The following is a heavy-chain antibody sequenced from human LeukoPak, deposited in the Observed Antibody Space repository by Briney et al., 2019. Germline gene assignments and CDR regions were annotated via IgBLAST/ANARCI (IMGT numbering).Heavy chain of an antibody. CDR2: INPNSGGT. CDR1: GYTFTGYY. D-gene: IGHD3-22*01. V-gene: IGHV1-2*02. CDR3: AREREYYDSSGYYRWFDP. J-gene: IGHJ5*02. Sequence: ASVKVSCKASGYTFTGYYMHWVRQAPGQGLEWMGWINPNSGGTNYAQKFQGRVTMTRDTSISTAYMELSRLRSDDTAVYYCAREREYYDSSGYYRWFDPWGQGTLVTVSS.